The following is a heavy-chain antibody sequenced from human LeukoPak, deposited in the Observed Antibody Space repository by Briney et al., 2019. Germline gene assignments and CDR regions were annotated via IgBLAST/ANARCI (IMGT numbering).Heavy chain of an antibody. CDR2: IYYSGST. CDR1: GGSISSYY. Sequence: SETLSLTCTVSGGSISSYYWSWIRQPPGKGLEWIGYIYYSGSTNYYPSLKSRVTISVDTSKNQFSLKLSSVTAADTAVYYCASLAADWYFDLWGRGTLVTVSS. J-gene: IGHJ2*01. CDR3: ASLAADWYFDL. V-gene: IGHV4-59*08. D-gene: IGHD6-25*01.